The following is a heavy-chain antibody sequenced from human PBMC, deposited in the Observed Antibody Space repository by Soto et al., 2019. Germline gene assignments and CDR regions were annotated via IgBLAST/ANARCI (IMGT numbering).Heavy chain of an antibody. CDR2: ISPMFGAA. D-gene: IGHD3-10*01. Sequence: QVQLVQSGAEMKKPGSSVKVSCQSSGGTFNTYAMNWVRQAPGQGPEWMGDISPMFGAANYAPKFQGTGTITADESKDTSYMQLSSLTSEDTALYFCAREVQVHTPAFVYWGQGTLVTVSS. V-gene: IGHV1-69*19. CDR1: GGTFNTYA. CDR3: AREVQVHTPAFVY. J-gene: IGHJ4*02.